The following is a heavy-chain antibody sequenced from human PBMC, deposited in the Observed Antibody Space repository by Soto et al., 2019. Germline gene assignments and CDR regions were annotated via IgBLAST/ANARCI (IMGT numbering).Heavy chain of an antibody. CDR2: IYHTGTS. J-gene: IGHJ4*02. CDR3: SRDRMGSPTPRA. CDR1: GGSVNSGYY. V-gene: IGHV4-61*01. D-gene: IGHD1-26*01. Sequence: PSETLSLTCTVSGGSVNSGYYWNWIRQSPGKRLEWIGYIYHTGTSNYNPSLKSRVSILVETSKNQFSLKLTSVPAAVTAVYFCSRDRMGSPTPRAGGQGILVTVSS.